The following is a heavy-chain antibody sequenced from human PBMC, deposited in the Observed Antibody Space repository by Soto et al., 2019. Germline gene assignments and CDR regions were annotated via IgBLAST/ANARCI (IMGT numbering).Heavy chain of an antibody. J-gene: IGHJ6*02. CDR3: ARHCSGDFWSGYQGGLDV. D-gene: IGHD3-3*01. Sequence: PSETLSLTCTVSGGSISSSSYYWGWIRQPPGKGLEWIGSIYYSGSTYYNPSLKSRVTISVDTSKNQFSLKLSSVTAADTAVYYCARHCSGDFWSGYQGGLDVWGQGTTVT. CDR1: GGSISSSSYY. V-gene: IGHV4-39*01. CDR2: IYYSGST.